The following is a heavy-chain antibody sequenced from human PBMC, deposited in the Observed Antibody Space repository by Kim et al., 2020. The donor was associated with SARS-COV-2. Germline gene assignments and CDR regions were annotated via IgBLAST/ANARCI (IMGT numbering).Heavy chain of an antibody. CDR1: GFTFSSYG. J-gene: IGHJ4*01. D-gene: IGHD2-15*01. CDR3: AKDGGDCGGSCYHLLDY. V-gene: IGHV3-30*18. Sequence: GGSLRLSCAASGFTFSSYGMHWVRQAPGKGLEWVAVISYDGSNKYYADSVKGRFTISRDNSKNTLYLQMNSLRAEDTAVYYCAKDGGDCGGSCYHLLDY. CDR2: ISYDGSNK.